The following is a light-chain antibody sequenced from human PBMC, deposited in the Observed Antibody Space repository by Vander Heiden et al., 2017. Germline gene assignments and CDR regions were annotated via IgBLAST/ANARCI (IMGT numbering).Light chain of an antibody. CDR2: EDS. CDR1: NVGSKS. Sequence: YELTQPPSVSGAPRETATITCGGKNVGSKSVSWYQQRPGQAPVLVVFEDSDRPSGIPERFSGSNSGNTATLTITRVEAGDEADYFCQVWDRSSDHYVFGIGTKVTVL. CDR3: QVWDRSSDHYV. J-gene: IGLJ1*01. V-gene: IGLV3-21*02.